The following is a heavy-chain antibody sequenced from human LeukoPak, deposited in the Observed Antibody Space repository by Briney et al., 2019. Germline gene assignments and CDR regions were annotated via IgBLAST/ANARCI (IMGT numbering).Heavy chain of an antibody. D-gene: IGHD2-15*01. CDR3: ARGLLEVVVAARNWFDP. V-gene: IGHV4-34*01. J-gene: IGHJ5*02. CDR2: INHSGST. CDR1: GGSFSGYY. Sequence: AETLSLTCAVYGGSFSGYYWSWIRQPPGKGLEWIAEINHSGSTNYNPSLKSRVTISVDTSKNQFSLKLSSVTAADTAVYYCARGLLEVVVAARNWFDPWGQGTLVTVSS.